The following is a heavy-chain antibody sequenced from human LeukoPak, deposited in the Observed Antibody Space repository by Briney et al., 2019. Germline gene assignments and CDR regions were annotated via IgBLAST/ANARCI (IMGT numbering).Heavy chain of an antibody. CDR3: ARHPPYGYFSDGDWFDP. V-gene: IGHV4-39*01. CDR2: IYYSGST. D-gene: IGHD5-18*01. J-gene: IGHJ5*02. Sequence: PSETLSLTCPVSGGSTSSSRYYWGWIRQPPGKGLEWIRRIYYSGSTYYNPSLQSRVTISVDTSKNQFSLKLSSVTAADTAVYYCARHPPYGYFSDGDWFDPWGQGTLVTVSS. CDR1: GGSTSSSRYY.